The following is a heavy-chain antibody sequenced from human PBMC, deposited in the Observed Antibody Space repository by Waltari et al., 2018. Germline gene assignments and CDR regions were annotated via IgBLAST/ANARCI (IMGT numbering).Heavy chain of an antibody. J-gene: IGHJ4*02. CDR2: ISGDGGTT. CDR3: AKGEGTSSFPDF. Sequence: QLLQSGGGLVQTGGSLRLSCAASGFTFRKHAMTWVRQAPGKGLEWVSAISGDGGTTYYADSVKGRFTISRDTPKNTLFLLMSRLRVEDTAIYYCAKGEGTSSFPDFWGQGILVTVSS. CDR1: GFTFRKHA. V-gene: IGHV3-23*01. D-gene: IGHD6-6*01.